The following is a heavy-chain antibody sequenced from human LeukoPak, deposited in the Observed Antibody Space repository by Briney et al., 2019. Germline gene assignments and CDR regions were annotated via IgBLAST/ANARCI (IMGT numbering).Heavy chain of an antibody. CDR1: GGSISSGGYY. D-gene: IGHD3-3*01. CDR3: ARGDYDFWSGYSPFGGLDY. CDR2: IYHSGST. J-gene: IGHJ4*02. V-gene: IGHV4-30-2*01. Sequence: SETLSLTCTVSGGSISSGGYYWSWIRQPPGKGLEWIGYIYHSGSTYYNPSLKSRVTISVDTSKNQFSLKLSSVTAADTAVYYCARGDYDFWSGYSPFGGLDYWGQGTLVTVSS.